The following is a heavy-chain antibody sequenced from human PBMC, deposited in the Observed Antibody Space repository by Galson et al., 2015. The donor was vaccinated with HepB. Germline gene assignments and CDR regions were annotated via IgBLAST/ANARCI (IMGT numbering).Heavy chain of an antibody. CDR3: AKDLSYTVTTGYYYYGMDV. D-gene: IGHD4-11*01. CDR2: ISYDGSNK. V-gene: IGHV3-30*18. Sequence: SLRLSCAASGFTFSSYGMHWVRQAPGKGLEWVAVISYDGSNKYYADSVKGRFTISRDNSKNTLYLQMNSLRAEDTAVYYCAKDLSYTVTTGYYYYGMDVWGQGTTVTVSS. J-gene: IGHJ6*02. CDR1: GFTFSSYG.